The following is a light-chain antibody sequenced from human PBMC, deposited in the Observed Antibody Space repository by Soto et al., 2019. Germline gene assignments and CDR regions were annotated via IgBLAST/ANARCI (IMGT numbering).Light chain of an antibody. CDR2: AAS. V-gene: IGKV1-39*01. Sequence: DIQMTQSPSSLSAFVGDTVTINCRATDSIDRYLNWYQQKPGQAPRVLITAASTLESGVPSRFSGSGSGTDFTLTSNKLQPEDFATHYCQRTYTAPFTFAPGTKVSIK. CDR3: QRTYTAPFT. CDR1: DSIDRY. J-gene: IGKJ3*01.